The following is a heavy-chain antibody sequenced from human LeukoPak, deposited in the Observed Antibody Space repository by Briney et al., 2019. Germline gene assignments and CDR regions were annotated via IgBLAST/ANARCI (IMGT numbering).Heavy chain of an antibody. V-gene: IGHV4-59*01. Sequence: PSETLSLTCTVSGGSISSYYWSWIRQPPGKGLEWVGYSYYSGSTNYNPSLQSRVPTSVDTSKNQSFPKLSSVTAAATAVYYSATAVAGHCRGGSCDHWFDPWGQGTLVTVSS. CDR2: SYYSGST. CDR1: GGSISSYY. D-gene: IGHD2-15*01. CDR3: ATAVAGHCRGGSCDHWFDP. J-gene: IGHJ5*02.